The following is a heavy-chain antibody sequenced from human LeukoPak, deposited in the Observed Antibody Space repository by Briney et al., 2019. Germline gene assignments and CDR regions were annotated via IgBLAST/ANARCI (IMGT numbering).Heavy chain of an antibody. D-gene: IGHD3-22*01. CDR3: ARQKDSSGYPGDAFDI. V-gene: IGHV5-51*01. J-gene: IGHJ3*02. CDR2: IYPGDSDT. CDR1: GYSFTSYW. Sequence: PGGSLRLSCKGSGYSFTSYWIGWVRRMPGKGLEWMGIIYPGDSDTRYSPSFQGQVTISADKSISTAYLQWSSLKASDTAMYYCARQKDSSGYPGDAFDIWGQGTMVTVSS.